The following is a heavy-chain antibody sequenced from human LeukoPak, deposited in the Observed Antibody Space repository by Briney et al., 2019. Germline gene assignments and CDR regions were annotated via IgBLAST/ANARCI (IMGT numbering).Heavy chain of an antibody. D-gene: IGHD2-15*01. Sequence: ASVKVSCKASGYTFTGYYMRWVRQAPGQGLEWMGWINPNSGGTNYAQKFQGRVTMTRDTSISTAYMELSRLRSDDTAVYYCARDDCSGGSCYSYFDYWGQGTLVTVSS. J-gene: IGHJ4*02. CDR1: GYTFTGYY. CDR2: INPNSGGT. CDR3: ARDDCSGGSCYSYFDY. V-gene: IGHV1-2*02.